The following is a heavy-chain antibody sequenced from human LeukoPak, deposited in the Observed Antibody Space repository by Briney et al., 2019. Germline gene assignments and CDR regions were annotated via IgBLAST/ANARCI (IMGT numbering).Heavy chain of an antibody. J-gene: IGHJ4*02. CDR1: GFTFSSYA. CDR2: ISYDGSNK. Sequence: GGSLRLSCAASGFTFSSYAMHWVRQAPGKGLEWVAVISYDGSNKYYADSVKGRFTISRDNSKNTLYLQMNSLRAEDTAVYYCARELQPNWNDAFDYWGQGTLVTVSS. CDR3: ARELQPNWNDAFDY. V-gene: IGHV3-30-3*01. D-gene: IGHD1-1*01.